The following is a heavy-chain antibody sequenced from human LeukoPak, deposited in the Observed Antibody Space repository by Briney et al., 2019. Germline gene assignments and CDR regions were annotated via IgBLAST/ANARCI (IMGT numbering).Heavy chain of an antibody. CDR1: GFTFSSYA. V-gene: IGHV3-30*01. CDR2: ISYDGSNK. J-gene: IGHJ4*02. D-gene: IGHD3-22*01. CDR3: AREGNYYYDSSGYGDPIDY. Sequence: PGGSLRLSCAASGFTFSSYAMHWVRQAPGKGLEWVAVISYDGSNKYYADSVKGRFTISRDNSKNTLYLQMNSLRAEDTAVYYCAREGNYYYDSSGYGDPIDYWGQGTLVTVSS.